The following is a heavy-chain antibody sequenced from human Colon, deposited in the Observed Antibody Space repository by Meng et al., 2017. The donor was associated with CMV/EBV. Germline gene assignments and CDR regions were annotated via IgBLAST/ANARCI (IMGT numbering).Heavy chain of an antibody. Sequence: WIRQPPGKGLEWVGRIRSKANNYATTYAASVEGRFTISRDDSKNMVYLEMNSLKTEDTAVYYCSRPTAVASSATDYWGQGTLVTVSS. D-gene: IGHD6-19*01. J-gene: IGHJ4*02. V-gene: IGHV3-73*01. CDR3: SRPTAVASSATDY. CDR2: IRSKANNYAT.